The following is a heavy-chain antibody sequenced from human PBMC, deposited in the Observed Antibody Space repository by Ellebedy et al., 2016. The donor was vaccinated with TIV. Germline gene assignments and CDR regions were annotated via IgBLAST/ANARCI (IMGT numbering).Heavy chain of an antibody. CDR1: GGTFSSSI. V-gene: IGHV1-69*02. D-gene: IGHD1-1*01. CDR2: IIPLVDVP. Sequence: SVKVSXXASGGTFSSSIISWVRQAPGQGLEWMGRIIPLVDVPNYAQKLQGGVTITADKSTRTAYMELSGLRSEDTAVYYCARRLDRTDAFDIWGQGTMVTVSS. CDR3: ARRLDRTDAFDI. J-gene: IGHJ3*02.